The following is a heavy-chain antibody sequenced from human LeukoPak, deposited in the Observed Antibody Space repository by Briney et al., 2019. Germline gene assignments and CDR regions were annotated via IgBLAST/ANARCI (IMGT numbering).Heavy chain of an antibody. CDR1: DYIFNRYS. Sequence: GASVKVSFKSSDYIFNRYSITWVRQAPGQGLEWMGWINTYNGNTNYAQHFQDRVTMTTDTSTNRAYMELRSLRSDDTAVYFCARVIRFLEYLSPYYFDYWGHGTLVTVSS. D-gene: IGHD3-3*01. CDR2: INTYNGNT. CDR3: ARVIRFLEYLSPYYFDY. V-gene: IGHV1-18*01. J-gene: IGHJ4*01.